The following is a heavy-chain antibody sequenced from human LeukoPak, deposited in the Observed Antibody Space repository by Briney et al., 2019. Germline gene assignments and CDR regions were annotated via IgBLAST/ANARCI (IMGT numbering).Heavy chain of an antibody. CDR3: ARDRAELKKGWFGELFRIGDYYYYMDV. CDR2: IYTSGST. J-gene: IGHJ6*03. Sequence: SQTLSLTCTVSGGSISSGSYYWSWIRQPAGKGLEWIGRIYTSGSTNYNPSLKSRVTISVDTSKNQFSLKLSSVTAADTAVYYCARDRAELKKGWFGELFRIGDYYYYMDVWGKGTTVTISS. V-gene: IGHV4-61*02. D-gene: IGHD3-10*01. CDR1: GGSISSGSYY.